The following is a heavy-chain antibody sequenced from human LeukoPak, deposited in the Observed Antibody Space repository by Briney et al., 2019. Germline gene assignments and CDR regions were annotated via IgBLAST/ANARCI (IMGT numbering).Heavy chain of an antibody. CDR2: TYYRSKWYN. J-gene: IGHJ4*02. CDR3: ARDGGSYSSRTHVFDY. V-gene: IGHV6-1*01. Sequence: SQTLSLTCAISGDSVSSNSAAWNWIRQSPSRGLEWLGRTYYRSKWYNDYAVSVKSRITINPDTSKNQFSLQLNSVTPEDTAVYYCARDGGSYSSRTHVFDYWGQGTLVTVSS. CDR1: GDSVSSNSAA. D-gene: IGHD1-26*01.